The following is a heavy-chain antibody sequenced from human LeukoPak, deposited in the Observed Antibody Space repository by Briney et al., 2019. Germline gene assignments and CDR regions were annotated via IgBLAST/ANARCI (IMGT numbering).Heavy chain of an antibody. Sequence: SETLSLTCTVSGGSISSYYWSWIRQPPGKGLEWIGYFYYSGSTYYNPSLKCRLTISVDTSKNQFSLKLSSVTAADTAVYYCARVITVGANNWFDPWGQGTLVTVSS. D-gene: IGHD1-26*01. CDR3: ARVITVGANNWFDP. J-gene: IGHJ5*02. CDR2: FYYSGST. V-gene: IGHV4-59*01. CDR1: GGSISSYY.